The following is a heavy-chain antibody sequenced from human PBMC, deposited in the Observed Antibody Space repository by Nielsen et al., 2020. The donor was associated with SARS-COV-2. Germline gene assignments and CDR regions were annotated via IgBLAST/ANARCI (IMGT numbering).Heavy chain of an antibody. CDR3: ARRIAVTGVAFDY. CDR2: IYPGDSDT. CDR1: GYSFTSYW. D-gene: IGHD6-19*01. V-gene: IGHV5-51*01. J-gene: IGHJ4*02. Sequence: GESLKISCKGSGYSFTSYWIGWVRQMPGKGLEWMGMIYPGDSDTRYSPSFQGQVTISADKSISTAYLQWSSLKASDTAMYYCARRIAVTGVAFDYWGQGTLVTVSS.